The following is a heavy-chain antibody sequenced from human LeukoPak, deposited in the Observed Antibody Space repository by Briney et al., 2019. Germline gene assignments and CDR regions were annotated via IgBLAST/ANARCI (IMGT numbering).Heavy chain of an antibody. CDR3: AKDPYGSGSYWIDY. CDR1: GFTFSSYG. J-gene: IGHJ4*02. D-gene: IGHD3-10*01. CDR2: ISYDGSNK. V-gene: IGHV3-30*18. Sequence: PGGSLRLSCAASGFTFSSYGMNWVRQAPGKGLEGVAVISYDGSNKHYADSVKGRFTISRDNSKNTLYLQMNSLRAEDTAVYYCAKDPYGSGSYWIDYWGQGTLVTVSS.